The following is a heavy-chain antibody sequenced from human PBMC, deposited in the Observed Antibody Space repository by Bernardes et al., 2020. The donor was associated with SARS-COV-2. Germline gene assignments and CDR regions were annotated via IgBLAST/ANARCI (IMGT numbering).Heavy chain of an antibody. D-gene: IGHD3-3*01. V-gene: IGHV1-8*01. CDR2: MNPNSGNT. CDR3: VSVTWSQYDDVEK. J-gene: IGHJ3*02. Sequence: ASVKVSCKASGYTFTSYDINFVRQASGQGLEWMGWMNPNSGNTGYAQKFKGRVTMTRDTSISTAYMDLSRLRSDDTAMYYCVSVTWSQYDDVEKWGQGTLVTVSS. CDR1: GYTFTSYD.